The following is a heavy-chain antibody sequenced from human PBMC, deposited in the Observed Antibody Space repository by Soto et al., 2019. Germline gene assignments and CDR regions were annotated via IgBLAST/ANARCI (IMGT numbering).Heavy chain of an antibody. Sequence: PGGSLRVSCAASGFTFSSYGMHWVRQAPGKGLEWVAVISYDGSNKYYADSVKGRFTISRDNSKNTLYLQMNSLRAEDTAVYYCAKEGTAMVYGMDVWGQGTTVTVSS. V-gene: IGHV3-30*18. CDR2: ISYDGSNK. CDR1: GFTFSSYG. CDR3: AKEGTAMVYGMDV. D-gene: IGHD5-18*01. J-gene: IGHJ6*02.